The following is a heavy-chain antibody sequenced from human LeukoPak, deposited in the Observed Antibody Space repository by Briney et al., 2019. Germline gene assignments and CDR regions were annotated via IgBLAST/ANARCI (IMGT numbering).Heavy chain of an antibody. V-gene: IGHV3-30*04. CDR1: GFTFSSYA. Sequence: GGSLRLSCAASGFTFSSYAMHWVRQAPGKGLEWVAVISYDGSNKYYADSVKGRFTISRDNSKNTLYLQMNSLRAEDTAVYYCARAETYYDFWSGYMDVWGKGTTVTVSS. D-gene: IGHD3-3*01. J-gene: IGHJ6*03. CDR2: ISYDGSNK. CDR3: ARAETYYDFWSGYMDV.